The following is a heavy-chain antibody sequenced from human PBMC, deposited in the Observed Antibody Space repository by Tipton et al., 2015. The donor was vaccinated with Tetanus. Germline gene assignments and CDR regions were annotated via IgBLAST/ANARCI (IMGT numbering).Heavy chain of an antibody. CDR2: ISAYNGNT. CDR1: GYTFTSYG. V-gene: IGHV1-18*01. D-gene: IGHD2-21*01. Sequence: QSGAEVKKPGASVKVSCKAPGYTFTSYGISWVRQAPGQGLEWMGWISAYNGNTNYAQKLQGRVTMTTDTSTSTAYVELRSLRSDDTAVYYCARPIGHIDAFDIWGQGTLVTVSS. CDR3: ARPIGHIDAFDI. J-gene: IGHJ3*02.